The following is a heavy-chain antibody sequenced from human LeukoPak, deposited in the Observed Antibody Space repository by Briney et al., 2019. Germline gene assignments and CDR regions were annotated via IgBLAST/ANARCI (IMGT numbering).Heavy chain of an antibody. J-gene: IGHJ6*03. CDR3: AKLTVVRNRGWFCELFHSNYYSYMDV. Sequence: GESLTLSCAAYGFTFSSYCMSWVRQAPGKGLEWVSAISGSGGTTHYADSVKGRPTTSRANYKNTLHMLMTGLIADTTAVYSSAKLTVVRNRGWFCELFHSNYYSYMDVWGKGTTITISS. V-gene: IGHV3-23*01. CDR1: GFTFSSYC. CDR2: ISGSGGTT. D-gene: IGHD3-10*01.